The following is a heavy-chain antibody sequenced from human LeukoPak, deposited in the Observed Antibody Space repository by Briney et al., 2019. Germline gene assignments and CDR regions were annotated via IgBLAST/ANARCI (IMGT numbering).Heavy chain of an antibody. CDR2: INAGNGDT. CDR3: ARGLWSAHRREYYFDS. V-gene: IGHV1-3*01. J-gene: IGHJ4*02. D-gene: IGHD3-3*01. Sequence: ASVRVSCKASGYTFTNYAVNWLRQAPGQRLEWMGWINAGNGDTKFSQNYQARVTITRDASASTAYMELSSLTSEDTAVYFCARGLWSAHRREYYFDSWGQGTLVTVSS. CDR1: GYTFTNYA.